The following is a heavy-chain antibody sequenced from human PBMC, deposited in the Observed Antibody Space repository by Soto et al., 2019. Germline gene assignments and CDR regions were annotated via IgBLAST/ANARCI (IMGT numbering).Heavy chain of an antibody. D-gene: IGHD3-3*01. V-gene: IGHV4-59*08. J-gene: IGHJ4*02. CDR2: FYYAGST. CDR1: GGSISPYY. Sequence: SETLSLTCTVSGGSISPYYWSWIRQPPGKGLEWIGYFYYAGSTSYNPSLKSRVTISVDTSKNQFSLKLSSVTAADTAVYYCARGGWRHIDYWGQGTLVTVSS. CDR3: ARGGWRHIDY.